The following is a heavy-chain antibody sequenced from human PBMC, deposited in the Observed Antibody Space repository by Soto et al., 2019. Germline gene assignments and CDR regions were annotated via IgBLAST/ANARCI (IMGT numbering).Heavy chain of an antibody. CDR1: GGSISSGGYY. V-gene: IGHV4-31*03. D-gene: IGHD3-22*01. J-gene: IGHJ4*02. CDR2: IYYSGST. Sequence: SETLSLTCTVSGGSISSGGYYWSWIRQHPGKGLEWIGYIYYSGSTYYNPSLKSRVTISVDTSKNQFSLKLSSVTAADTAVYYCASLNTYYYDSSGYYYGHFDYWGQGTLVTVSS. CDR3: ASLNTYYYDSSGYYYGHFDY.